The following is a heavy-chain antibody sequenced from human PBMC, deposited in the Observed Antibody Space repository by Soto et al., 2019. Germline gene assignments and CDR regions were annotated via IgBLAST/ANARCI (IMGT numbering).Heavy chain of an antibody. J-gene: IGHJ4*02. CDR2: INPSGGST. CDR3: ARDRIEYCSSTSCYASDY. CDR1: GYTFTSYY. D-gene: IGHD2-2*01. V-gene: IGHV1-46*03. Sequence: ASVKVSCKASGYTFTSYYMHWVRQAPGQGLEWMGIINPSGGSTSYAQKFQGRVTMTRDTSTSTVYMELSSLRSEDTAVYYFARDRIEYCSSTSCYASDYWGQGTLVTVSS.